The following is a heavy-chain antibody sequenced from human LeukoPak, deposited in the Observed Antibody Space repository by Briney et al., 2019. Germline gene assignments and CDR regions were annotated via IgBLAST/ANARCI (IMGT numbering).Heavy chain of an antibody. CDR1: GGSISSHY. CDR2: SSNIEGT. V-gene: IGHV4-59*11. J-gene: IGHJ5*02. D-gene: IGHD6-6*01. Sequence: SETLSLTCTVSGGSISSHYWSWIRQPPGKGLEWIGYSSNIEGTYYNPSLKSRVTISLDTSKNQFSLRLNSVTAADTAVYYRARVKGSNWLDPWGQGTLVTVSS. CDR3: ARVKGSNWLDP.